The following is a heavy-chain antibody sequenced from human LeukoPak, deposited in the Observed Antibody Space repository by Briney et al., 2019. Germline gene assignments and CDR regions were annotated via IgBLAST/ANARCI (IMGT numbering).Heavy chain of an antibody. D-gene: IGHD1-1*01. J-gene: IGHJ4*02. CDR3: AGGRTHFGY. CDR2: ISYDGSNK. V-gene: IGHV3-30*04. Sequence: GRSVRLSCAASGLTLTSYAMHCVRHAPGKGLEWLAVISYDGSNKYYADSVKGRFTISRANSKNTLYLQMKSLRVEDTAVYYCAGGRTHFGYWGQGTLVTVSS. CDR1: GLTLTSYA.